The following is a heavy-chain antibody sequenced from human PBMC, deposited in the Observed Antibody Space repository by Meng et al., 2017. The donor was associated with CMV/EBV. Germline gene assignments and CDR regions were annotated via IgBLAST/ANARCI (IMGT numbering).Heavy chain of an antibody. CDR2: IWYDGSNK. J-gene: IGHJ4*02. D-gene: IGHD3-10*01. CDR3: AKNHEYGSGSYLGLDY. V-gene: IGHV3-33*06. Sequence: GESLKISCAASGFTFSGYGTHWVRQAPGKGLEWVAVIWYDGSNKYYADSVKGRFTISRDNSKNTLYLQMNSLRAEDTAVYYCAKNHEYGSGSYLGLDYWGQGTLVTVSS. CDR1: GFTFSGYG.